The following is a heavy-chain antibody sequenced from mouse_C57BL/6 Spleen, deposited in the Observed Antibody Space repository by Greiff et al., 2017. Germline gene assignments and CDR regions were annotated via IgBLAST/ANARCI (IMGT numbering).Heavy chain of an antibody. D-gene: IGHD2-3*01. CDR2: IDPSDSYT. CDR1: GYTFTSYW. J-gene: IGHJ2*01. CDR3: ARGGVGDGYHY. Sequence: QVQLQQPGAELVMPGASVKLSCKASGYTFTSYWMHWVKQRPGQGLEWIGEIDPSDSYTNYNQKFKGKSTLTVDKSSSTAYMQLSSLTSEDSAVYYCARGGVGDGYHYWGQGTTLTVSS. V-gene: IGHV1-69*01.